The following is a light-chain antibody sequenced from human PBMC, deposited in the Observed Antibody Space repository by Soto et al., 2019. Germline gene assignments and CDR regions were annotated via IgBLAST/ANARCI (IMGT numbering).Light chain of an antibody. J-gene: IGLJ3*02. Sequence: QSVLTQPPSASGSPGQSVTISCTGPSSDVGGYNFVSWYQHHPGKAPKLMIYEVNKRPSGVPDRFSGSKSGNTASLTVSGLQAEDEADYYCSSYAGTNNLVFGGGTQLTVL. CDR2: EVN. CDR3: SSYAGTNNLV. CDR1: SSDVGGYNF. V-gene: IGLV2-8*01.